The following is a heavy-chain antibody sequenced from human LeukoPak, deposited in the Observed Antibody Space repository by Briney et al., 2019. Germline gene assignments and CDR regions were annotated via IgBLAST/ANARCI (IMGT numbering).Heavy chain of an antibody. CDR3: AKVSDSGGYYYGFESPKYYFDY. D-gene: IGHD3-22*01. V-gene: IGHV3-23*01. Sequence: PGGSLRLSCAASGFTFSSYAMSWVRQAPGKGLEWVSAISGSGGSTYYADSVKGRFTISRDNSENTLYLQMNSLRAEDTVVYYCAKVSDSGGYYYGFESPKYYFDYWGQGTLVTVSS. CDR1: GFTFSSYA. CDR2: ISGSGGST. J-gene: IGHJ4*02.